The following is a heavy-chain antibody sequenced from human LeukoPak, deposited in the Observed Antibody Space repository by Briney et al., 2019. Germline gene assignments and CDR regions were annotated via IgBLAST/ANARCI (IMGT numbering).Heavy chain of an antibody. Sequence: SVKVSCKASGGTFSSYAISWVRQAPGQGLEWIGRIIPIFGIANYAQKFQGRVTITADKSTSTAYMELSSLRSEDTAVYYCARPTSSGYFNDAFDIWGQGTMVTVSS. CDR2: IIPIFGIA. CDR3: ARPTSSGYFNDAFDI. CDR1: GGTFSSYA. D-gene: IGHD3-22*01. V-gene: IGHV1-69*04. J-gene: IGHJ3*02.